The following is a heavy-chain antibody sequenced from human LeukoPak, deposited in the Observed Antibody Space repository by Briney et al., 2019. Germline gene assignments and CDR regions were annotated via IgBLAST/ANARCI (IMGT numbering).Heavy chain of an antibody. J-gene: IGHJ6*03. V-gene: IGHV3-23*01. D-gene: IGHD6-6*01. CDR3: AQLVFVYYYMDV. CDR1: GFTFSSYA. Sequence: GGSLRLSCAASGFTFSSYAMSWVRQAPGKGLEWVSAISGSGGSTYYADSVKGRFTISRDNSKNTLYLQMNSLRAEDTAVYYCAQLVFVYYYMDVWGKGTTVTVSS. CDR2: ISGSGGST.